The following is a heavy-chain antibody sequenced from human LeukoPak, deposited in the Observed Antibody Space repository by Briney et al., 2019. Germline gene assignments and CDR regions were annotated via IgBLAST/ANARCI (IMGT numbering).Heavy chain of an antibody. CDR1: GFTFSSYS. Sequence: GGSLRLSCAASGFTFSSYSMNWVRQAPGKGLEWVSSISSSSSYIYYADSVKGRFTISRDNAKNSLYLQMNSLRAEDTAVYYCARDGGNAYYGMDVWGQGTTVTVSS. CDR2: ISSSSSYI. J-gene: IGHJ6*02. D-gene: IGHD4-23*01. CDR3: ARDGGNAYYGMDV. V-gene: IGHV3-21*01.